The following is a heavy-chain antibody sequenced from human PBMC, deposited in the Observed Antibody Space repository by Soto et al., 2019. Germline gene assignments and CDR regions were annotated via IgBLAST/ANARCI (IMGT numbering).Heavy chain of an antibody. CDR2: IIPIFGTA. D-gene: IGHD6-19*01. V-gene: IGHV1-69*06. CDR3: AGGRGWYGKAYYYYYGMDV. J-gene: IGHJ6*02. Sequence: ASVKVSCKASGGTFSSYAISWVRQAPGQGLEWMGGIIPIFGTANYAQKFQGRVTITADKSTSTAYMELSSLRSEDTAVYYCAGGRGWYGKAYYYYYGMDVWGQGTTVTVSS. CDR1: GGTFSSYA.